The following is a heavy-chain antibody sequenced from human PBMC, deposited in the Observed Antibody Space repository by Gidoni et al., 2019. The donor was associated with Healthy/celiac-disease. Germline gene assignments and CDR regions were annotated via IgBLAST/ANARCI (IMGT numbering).Heavy chain of an antibody. CDR1: GFTFSSYS. CDR2: ISSSSSYI. V-gene: IGHV3-21*01. D-gene: IGHD4-17*01. CDR3: ARETFTVTTGGYYFDY. Sequence: EVQLVESGGGLVKPGGSLRLSCAASGFTFSSYSMNWVRQAPGKGREWVSSISSSSSYIYYADSGKGRFTISRDNAKNSLYLQMNSLRAEDTAVYYCARETFTVTTGGYYFDYWGQGTLVTVSS. J-gene: IGHJ4*02.